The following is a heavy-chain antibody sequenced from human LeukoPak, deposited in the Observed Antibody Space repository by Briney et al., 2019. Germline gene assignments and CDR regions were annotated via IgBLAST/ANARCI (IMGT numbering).Heavy chain of an antibody. CDR1: GFTLSAYA. CDR2: LRGADERT. Sequence: GGSLRLSCAAPGFTLSAYAMSWVRQAPGKGLEWVSALRGADERTYYAASVKGRFTISRDLSKNTLSLQMNSLRAEDSALYYCARSTGYRNFDYWGQGTLVTVSS. D-gene: IGHD5-18*01. J-gene: IGHJ4*02. V-gene: IGHV3-23*01. CDR3: ARSTGYRNFDY.